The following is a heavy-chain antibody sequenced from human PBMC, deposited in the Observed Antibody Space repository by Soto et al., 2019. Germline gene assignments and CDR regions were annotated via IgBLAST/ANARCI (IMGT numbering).Heavy chain of an antibody. D-gene: IGHD2-2*01. CDR3: ARGGGSTKVDY. Sequence: QVQLQESGPGLVKPSQTLSLTCTVSGGSITSSGYYWSWIRQHPGEGLEWIGFTSNSGSNSYNPYLKSRVTISVDTSSNQFSLNLKSLTAADTAVYYCARGGGSTKVDYWGQGTLVTVSP. J-gene: IGHJ4*02. CDR1: GGSITSSGYY. CDR2: TSNSGSN. V-gene: IGHV4-31*03.